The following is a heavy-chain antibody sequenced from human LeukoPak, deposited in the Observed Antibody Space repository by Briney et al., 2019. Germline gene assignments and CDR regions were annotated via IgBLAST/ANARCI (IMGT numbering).Heavy chain of an antibody. CDR1: GFTFSSYA. CDR2: ISGSGDST. CDR3: GRRDYYYYGMDV. V-gene: IGHV3-23*01. Sequence: PGGSLRLSCAASGFTFSSYAMSWVRQAPGKGLEWVSAISGSGDSTYYADSVKGRFTISRDNSKNTLYLQMNSLRAEDTAVYYCGRRDYYYYGMDVWGQGTTVTVSS. J-gene: IGHJ6*02.